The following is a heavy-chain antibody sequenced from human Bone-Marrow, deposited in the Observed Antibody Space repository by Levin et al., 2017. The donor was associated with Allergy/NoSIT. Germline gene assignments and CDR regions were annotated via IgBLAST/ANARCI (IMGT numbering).Heavy chain of an antibody. CDR2: ISSSSSYI. V-gene: IGHV3-21*01. Sequence: PSETLSLTCAASGFTFSSYSMNWVRQAPGKGLEWVSSISSSSSYIYYADSVKGRFTISRDNAKNSLYLQMNSLRAEDTAVYYCARDPTAVAGTDGWNYWGQGTLVTVSS. J-gene: IGHJ4*02. D-gene: IGHD6-19*01. CDR3: ARDPTAVAGTDGWNY. CDR1: GFTFSSYS.